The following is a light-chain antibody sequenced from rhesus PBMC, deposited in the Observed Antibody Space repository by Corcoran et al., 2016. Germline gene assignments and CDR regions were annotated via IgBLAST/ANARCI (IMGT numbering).Light chain of an antibody. V-gene: IGKV1-22*01. Sequence: DIQMTQSPSSLSASVGDTVTITCRASQGISGWLVWYQQQPGKAPKLLIYKASSLQSGVPSRFSGSGSGTDFTLTINNLQSEDFATYYCQQYTSRPWTFGQGTKVEIK. CDR1: QGISGW. CDR3: QQYTSRPWT. J-gene: IGKJ1*01. CDR2: KAS.